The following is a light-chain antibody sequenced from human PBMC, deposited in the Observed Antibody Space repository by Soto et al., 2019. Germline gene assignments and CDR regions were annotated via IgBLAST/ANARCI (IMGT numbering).Light chain of an antibody. V-gene: IGKV3-15*01. CDR3: QQYNNWPPDRT. CDR2: GAS. CDR1: QSVSSN. Sequence: EIVMTQSPATLSVSPGERATLSCRASQSVSSNLAWYQQKPGQAPRLLIYGASTRATGIPARFSGSGSGTEFNLTISRLQSEDFAIYFCQQYNNWPPDRTFGQGTKVEIK. J-gene: IGKJ1*01.